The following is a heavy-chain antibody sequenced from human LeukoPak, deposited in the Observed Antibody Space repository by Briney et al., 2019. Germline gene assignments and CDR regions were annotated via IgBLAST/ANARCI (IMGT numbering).Heavy chain of an antibody. CDR2: INHSGST. CDR1: GGSFSGYY. D-gene: IGHD3-10*01. V-gene: IGHV4-34*01. Sequence: SETLSLTCAVYGGSFSGYYWSWIRQPPGKGLEWIGEINHSGSTNYNPSLKSRVTISVDTSKNQFSLKLSSVTAADTAVYYCARVFYWFGKRGYMDVWGKGTTVTISS. CDR3: ARVFYWFGKRGYMDV. J-gene: IGHJ6*03.